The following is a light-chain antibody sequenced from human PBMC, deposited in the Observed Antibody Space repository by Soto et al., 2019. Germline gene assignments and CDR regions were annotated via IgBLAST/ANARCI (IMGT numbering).Light chain of an antibody. V-gene: IGKV3-20*01. J-gene: IGKJ1*01. CDR2: GAS. CDR1: QSVSSSY. CDR3: QQYGSSPLWT. Sequence: EIVLTQSPGTLSLSPGERATLSCRASQSVSSSYLAWYQQKPGQAPRLLIYGASNRATGIPDRFSGSGSGTDFTLTISRLEPDDVAVYYCQQYGSSPLWTFGQGTKVEIK.